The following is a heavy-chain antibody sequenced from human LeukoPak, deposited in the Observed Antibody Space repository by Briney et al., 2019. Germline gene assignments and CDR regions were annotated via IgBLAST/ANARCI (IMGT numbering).Heavy chain of an antibody. J-gene: IGHJ4*02. D-gene: IGHD3-10*01. CDR3: ARGRGSGTYSARDFDY. V-gene: IGHV1-46*01. Sequence: GASVKVSCKASGYTFTTYFMHWVRQAPGQGLEWMGVINPSGGSTSYAQRFQGRLTMTRDTSTSTVYMELSSLRSEDTAMYHCARGRGSGTYSARDFDYWGQGTLVTVSS. CDR1: GYTFTTYF. CDR2: INPSGGST.